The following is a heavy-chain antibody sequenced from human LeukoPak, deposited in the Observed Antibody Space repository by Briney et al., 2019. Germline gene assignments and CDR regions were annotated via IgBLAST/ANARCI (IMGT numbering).Heavy chain of an antibody. Sequence: GASVKVSCKASGYTFTRYGITWVRQAPGQGLKWMGWISGYNGNTNHAQKFQGRVTMTTDTSTSTAYMELRSLRSDDTAVYYCARGNGDFPHDAFDIWGQGTMVTVSS. CDR1: GYTFTRYG. J-gene: IGHJ3*02. CDR3: ARGNGDFPHDAFDI. V-gene: IGHV1-18*01. CDR2: ISGYNGNT. D-gene: IGHD3-3*01.